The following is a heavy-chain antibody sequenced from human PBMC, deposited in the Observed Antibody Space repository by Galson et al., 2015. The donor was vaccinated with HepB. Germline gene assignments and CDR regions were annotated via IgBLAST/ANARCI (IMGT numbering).Heavy chain of an antibody. J-gene: IGHJ4*02. CDR3: ATGGRPKWTTVLIYFDY. Sequence: SVKVSCKVSGYTLTELSMHWVRQAPGKGLEWMGGFDPEDGETIYAQKFQGRVTMTEDTSTDTAYMELSSLRSEDTAVYYCATGGRPKWTTVLIYFDYWGQVTLVTVSS. D-gene: IGHD4-23*01. CDR2: FDPEDGET. CDR1: GYTLTELS. V-gene: IGHV1-24*01.